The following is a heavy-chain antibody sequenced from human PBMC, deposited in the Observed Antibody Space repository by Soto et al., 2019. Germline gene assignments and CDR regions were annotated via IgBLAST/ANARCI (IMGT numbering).Heavy chain of an antibody. J-gene: IGHJ4*02. CDR3: AHRRRVEATITGYYFDY. Sequence: SGPTLVNPTQTLTLTCTFSGFSLSTSGVGVGWIRQPPGEALEWLALIYWNDDKRYSPSLKSRLTITKDTSKNQVVLTMTNMDPVDTATYYCAHRRRVEATITGYYFDYWGQGTLVTVSS. D-gene: IGHD4-4*01. CDR1: GFSLSTSGVG. CDR2: IYWNDDK. V-gene: IGHV2-5*01.